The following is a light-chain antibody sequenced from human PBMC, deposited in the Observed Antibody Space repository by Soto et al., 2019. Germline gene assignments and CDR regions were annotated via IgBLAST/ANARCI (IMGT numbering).Light chain of an antibody. J-gene: IGKJ2*01. CDR3: QQYNNGRWYT. Sequence: EIVMTQSPATLSVSPGERATLSCRASQSVSSNLAWYQQKPGQAPRLLIYGASTRATGIPARFSGSGSGTEFTLTISSLQSEDFAVYYCQQYNNGRWYTFGQETKLEIK. V-gene: IGKV3-15*01. CDR2: GAS. CDR1: QSVSSN.